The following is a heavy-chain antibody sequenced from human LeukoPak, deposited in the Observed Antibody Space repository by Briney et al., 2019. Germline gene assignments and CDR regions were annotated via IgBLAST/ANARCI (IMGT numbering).Heavy chain of an antibody. CDR2: ISYSGST. CDR1: GDSFSNYY. CDR3: ARGLNWFDY. V-gene: IGHV4-59*01. J-gene: IGHJ5*01. D-gene: IGHD3-16*01. Sequence: SETLSLTCTVSGDSFSNYYCNWIRQPPGKGLEWIGYISYSGSTNYNPSLKSRVTISVDTSKHQFSLKLSSMTAADTAVYYCARGLNWFDYWGQGTLVTVSS.